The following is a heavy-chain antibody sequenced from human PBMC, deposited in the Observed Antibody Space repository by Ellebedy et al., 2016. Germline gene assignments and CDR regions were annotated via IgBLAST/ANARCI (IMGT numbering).Heavy chain of an antibody. V-gene: IGHV3-21*01. D-gene: IGHD6-19*01. J-gene: IGHJ4*02. CDR3: ARDFRGIAVAGTDY. CDR2: ISSSSSYI. Sequence: GGSLRLXXAASGFTFSSYSMNWVRQAPGKGLEWVSSISSSSSYIYYADSVKGRFTISRDNAKNSLYLQMNSLRAEDTAVYYCARDFRGIAVAGTDYWGQGTLVTVSS. CDR1: GFTFSSYS.